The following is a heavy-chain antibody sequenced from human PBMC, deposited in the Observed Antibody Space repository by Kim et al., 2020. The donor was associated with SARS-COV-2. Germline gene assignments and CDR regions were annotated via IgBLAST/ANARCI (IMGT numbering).Heavy chain of an antibody. J-gene: IGHJ4*01. Sequence: GGSLRLSCAASGFTFSTYAMHWVRQAPGKGLEWVAVISSDGSKIYYVDSVKGRFTISRDNSKNTLYLHMNSLKAEDTAVYYCAKIRDSDFCQNYFDYWV. CDR1: GFTFSTYA. CDR2: ISSDGSKI. V-gene: IGHV3-30*18. D-gene: IGHD3-3*01. CDR3: AKIRDSDFCQNYFDY.